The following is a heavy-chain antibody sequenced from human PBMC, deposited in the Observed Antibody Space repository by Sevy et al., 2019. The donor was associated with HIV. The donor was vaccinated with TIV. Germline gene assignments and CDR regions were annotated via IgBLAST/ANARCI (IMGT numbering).Heavy chain of an antibody. D-gene: IGHD6-13*01. CDR2: FSGSGSSA. CDR1: GFTVSSYG. J-gene: IGHJ4*02. CDR3: AKDRSNYKTSAGTLDY. Sequence: GGSLRLSCAASGFTVSSYGMSWVRQAPGKGLKWVSGFSGSGSSAYYADSVKGRFTNSRDISKNELNLHMNSLRVEDTAVYFCAKDRSNYKTSAGTLDYWGQGTLVTVSS. V-gene: IGHV3-23*01.